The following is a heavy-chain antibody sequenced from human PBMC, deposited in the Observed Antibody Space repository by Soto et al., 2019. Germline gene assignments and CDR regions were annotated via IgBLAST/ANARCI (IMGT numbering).Heavy chain of an antibody. J-gene: IGHJ4*02. V-gene: IGHV3-30-3*01. Sequence: QVQLVESGGGVVQPGRSLRLSCAASGFNVSAYTMHWVRQAPGKGLEWVAVISSDGNHKYYTDSVKGRFTISRDTSTNTLYLQMNRLRAEDTAVYYCARWEQPLFDYWGQGTLVTVSS. D-gene: IGHD1-26*01. CDR1: GFNVSAYT. CDR2: ISSDGNHK. CDR3: ARWEQPLFDY.